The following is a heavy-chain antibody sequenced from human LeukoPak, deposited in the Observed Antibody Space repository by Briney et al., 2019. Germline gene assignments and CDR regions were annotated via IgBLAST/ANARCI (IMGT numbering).Heavy chain of an antibody. J-gene: IGHJ4*02. Sequence: ASVKVSCMASGYTFTSYYMHWVRQAPGQGPEWMGIINPSGGSTSYAQKFQGRVTMTRDMSTSTVYMELSSLRSEDTAVYYCARDEAAGHRAFDYWGQGTLVTVSS. CDR3: ARDEAAGHRAFDY. CDR2: INPSGGST. CDR1: GYTFTSYY. D-gene: IGHD6-13*01. V-gene: IGHV1-46*01.